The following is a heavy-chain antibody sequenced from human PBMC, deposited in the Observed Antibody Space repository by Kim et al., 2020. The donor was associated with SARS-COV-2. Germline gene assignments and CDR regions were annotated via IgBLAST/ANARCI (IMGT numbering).Heavy chain of an antibody. CDR1: GGSFSGYY. V-gene: IGHV4-34*01. J-gene: IGHJ5*02. CDR3: ARASYYYGSGARSWFDP. CDR2: INHSGST. Sequence: SETLSLTCAVYGGSFSGYYWSWIRQPPGKGLEWIGEINHSGSTNYNPSLKSRVTISVDTSKNQFSLKLSSVTAADTAVYYCARASYYYGSGARSWFDPWGQGTLVTVSS. D-gene: IGHD3-10*01.